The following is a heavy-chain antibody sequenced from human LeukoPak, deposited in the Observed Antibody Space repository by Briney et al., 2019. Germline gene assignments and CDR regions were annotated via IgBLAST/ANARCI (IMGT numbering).Heavy chain of an antibody. D-gene: IGHD2-15*01. CDR3: ARGCSDKKCYIHY. J-gene: IGHJ4*02. CDR1: GFTVSSNY. CDR2: IYSGGEI. Sequence: GGSLRLSCAASGFTVSSNYMNWVRQAPGKGLDWVSVIYSGGEIYYADSVKGRFTISRDSSKNTLYLQMNSLRVEDTAVYFCARGCSDKKCYIHYWGQGTLVTVSS. V-gene: IGHV3-53*01.